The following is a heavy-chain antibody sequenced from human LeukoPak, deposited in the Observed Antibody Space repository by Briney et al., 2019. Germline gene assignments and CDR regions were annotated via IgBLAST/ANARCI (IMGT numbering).Heavy chain of an antibody. V-gene: IGHV3-21*01. CDR3: GDATSGY. D-gene: IGHD3-22*01. CDR2: ISSTSDYT. J-gene: IGHJ4*02. CDR1: GFTVSSNY. Sequence: GGSLRLSCAASGFTVSSNYMSWVRQAPGKGLEWVSSISSTSDYTYYADSVKGRFTISRDNAKNPLFLQMNSLRAEDTAVYYCGDATSGYWGQETLVTVSS.